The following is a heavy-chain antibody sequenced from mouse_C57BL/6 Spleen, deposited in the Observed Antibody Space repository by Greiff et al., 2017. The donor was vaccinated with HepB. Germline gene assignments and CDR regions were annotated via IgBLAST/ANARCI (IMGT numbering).Heavy chain of an antibody. D-gene: IGHD1-1*01. V-gene: IGHV1-55*01. Sequence: QVQLQQPGAELVKPGASVKMSCKASGYTFTSYWLTWVKQRPGQGLEWIGDIYPGSGSTNYNEKFKSKATLTVDTSSSTAYMQLSSLTSEDSAVYYCARYTTVVDWYFDVWGTGTTVTVSS. CDR2: IYPGSGST. CDR3: ARYTTVVDWYFDV. CDR1: GYTFTSYW. J-gene: IGHJ1*03.